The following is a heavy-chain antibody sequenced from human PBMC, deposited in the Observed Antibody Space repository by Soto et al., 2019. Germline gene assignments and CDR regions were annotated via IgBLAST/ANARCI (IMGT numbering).Heavy chain of an antibody. CDR3: ATGGPCSGGSCYSGLFDY. CDR1: GYTLTELS. D-gene: IGHD2-15*01. V-gene: IGHV1-24*01. Sequence: ASVKVSCKVSGYTLTELSMHWVRQAPGKGLEWMGGFDPEDGETIYAQKFQGRVTMTEDTSTDTAYMELSSLRSEDTAVYYCATGGPCSGGSCYSGLFDYWGQGTLVTVSS. CDR2: FDPEDGET. J-gene: IGHJ4*02.